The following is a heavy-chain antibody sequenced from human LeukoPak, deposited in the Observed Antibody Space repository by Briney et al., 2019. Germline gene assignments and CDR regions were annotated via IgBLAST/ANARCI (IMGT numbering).Heavy chain of an antibody. CDR1: GYTFTSYA. CDR3: ARGHLPIIAAAVIAEYFQH. J-gene: IGHJ1*01. CDR2: INTNTGNP. V-gene: IGHV7-4-1*02. Sequence: GASVKVSCKASGYTFTSYAMNWVRQAPGQGLEWMGWINTNTGNPTYAQDFTGRFVFSLDTSVSTAYLQISSLKAEDTAVYYCARGHLPIIAAAVIAEYFQHWGQGTLVTVSS. D-gene: IGHD6-13*01.